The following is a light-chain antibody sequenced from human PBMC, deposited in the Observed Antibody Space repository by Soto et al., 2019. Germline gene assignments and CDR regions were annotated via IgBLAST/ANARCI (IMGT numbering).Light chain of an antibody. Sequence: DLQMTQSPSSLSASVGDRVTITCRASRGIRDALWWYQQKSGKVPKRLIYSASSLQNGVPSRFSGRGYGTEFTLTLSSLQPEDFATYFCLQHSDYPFTFGQGTRLEI. J-gene: IGKJ2*01. CDR3: LQHSDYPFT. CDR2: SAS. V-gene: IGKV1-17*01. CDR1: RGIRDA.